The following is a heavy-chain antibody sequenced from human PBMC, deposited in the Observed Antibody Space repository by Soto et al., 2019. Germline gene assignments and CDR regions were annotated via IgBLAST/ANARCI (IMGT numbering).Heavy chain of an antibody. Sequence: GEPLKISCQGSGYSFTSNWIGWVRQMPGKGLELMGIINPADSDIKYSPSFQGQVTISADKSIGTAYLQLSSLKASDTAMYYCARHQRDDASRKIDCWGQGTLVTVSS. J-gene: IGHJ4*02. CDR3: ARHQRDDASRKIDC. CDR1: GYSFTSNW. D-gene: IGHD3-16*01. V-gene: IGHV5-51*01. CDR2: INPADSDI.